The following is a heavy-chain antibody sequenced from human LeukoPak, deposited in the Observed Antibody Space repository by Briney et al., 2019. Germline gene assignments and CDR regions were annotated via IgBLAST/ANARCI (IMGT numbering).Heavy chain of an antibody. J-gene: IGHJ4*02. CDR1: GYTFTSYA. D-gene: IGHD3-22*01. V-gene: IGHV1-3*01. CDR3: ARVGEYYYDSSGYDY. CDR2: INAGNGNT. Sequence: ASVKVSCKASGYTFTSYAMHWVRQAPGQRLEWMGWINAGNGNTKYSQKFQGRVTITRDTSASTAYMELSSLRSEDTAVYYCARVGEYYYDSSGYDYWGQGTLVTVSS.